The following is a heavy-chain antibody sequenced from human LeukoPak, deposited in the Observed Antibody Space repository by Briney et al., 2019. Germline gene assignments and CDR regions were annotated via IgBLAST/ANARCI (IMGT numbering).Heavy chain of an antibody. CDR2: ISWNSGSI. CDR3: AKDKTGTPYYFDY. D-gene: IGHD1-7*01. Sequence: GRSLRLSCAASGFTFDDYAMHWVRQAPGKGLEWVSGISWNSGSIGYADSVKGRFTISRDNAKNSLYLQMNSLRAVDTALYYCAKDKTGTPYYFDYWGQGTLVTVFS. J-gene: IGHJ4*02. CDR1: GFTFDDYA. V-gene: IGHV3-9*01.